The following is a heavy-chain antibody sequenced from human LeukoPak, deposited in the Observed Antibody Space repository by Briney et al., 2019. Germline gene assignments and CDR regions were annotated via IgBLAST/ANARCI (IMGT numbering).Heavy chain of an antibody. J-gene: IGHJ4*02. CDR3: ARGGMTTVTSSIDY. CDR2: IYSGGST. Sequence: GGSLRLSCAASGFTVSSNYMSWVRQAPGKGLEWVSVIYSGGSTYYADSVKGRFTISRDNSKNTLYLQMNSLRAEDTAVYYCARGGMTTVTSSIDYWGQGTLVTVSS. CDR1: GFTVSSNY. D-gene: IGHD4-17*01. V-gene: IGHV3-53*01.